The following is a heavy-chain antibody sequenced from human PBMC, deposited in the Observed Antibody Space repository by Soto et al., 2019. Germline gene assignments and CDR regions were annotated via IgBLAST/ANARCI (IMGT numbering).Heavy chain of an antibody. CDR2: IYYSGST. Sequence: QVQLQESGPGLVKPSQTLSLTCTVSGGSISSGGYYWSWLRQHPGKGREWIGYIYYSGSTYSNPSLKSRVTISVDTAKDQFSLKLCSVSAAETAVYYCARECAAYGMDVWGQGTTVTVSS. J-gene: IGHJ6*02. CDR3: ARECAAYGMDV. V-gene: IGHV4-31*03. CDR1: GGSISSGGYY.